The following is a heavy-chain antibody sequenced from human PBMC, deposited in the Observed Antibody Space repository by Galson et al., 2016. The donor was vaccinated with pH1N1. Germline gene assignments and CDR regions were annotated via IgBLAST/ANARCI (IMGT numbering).Heavy chain of an antibody. CDR2: ISTSGGPI. J-gene: IGHJ4*02. CDR1: GFTFSSYE. D-gene: IGHD4-17*01. V-gene: IGHV3-48*03. CDR3: ARYGYNFDY. Sequence: SLRLSCATSGFTFSSYEMNWVRQAPGKGLEWISFISTSGGPIYYADSVKGRFTISRDNAKNSLYLQMNSLRVEDTAVYYCARYGYNFDYWGQGTLVTVSS.